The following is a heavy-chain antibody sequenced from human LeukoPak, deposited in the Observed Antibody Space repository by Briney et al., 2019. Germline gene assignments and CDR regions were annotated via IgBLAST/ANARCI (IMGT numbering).Heavy chain of an antibody. CDR2: ISAYNGNT. CDR1: GYTFSSYG. V-gene: IGHV1-18*01. J-gene: IGHJ6*04. Sequence: GASVNASCKVSGYTFSSYGISWVRQAPGQGLEWMGWISAYNGNTNYAQKLQGRVTMTTDTSTSTAYMELRSLRSDDTAVYYCARDHPRLEGMDVWGEGTPVTVSS. D-gene: IGHD1-1*01. CDR3: ARDHPRLEGMDV.